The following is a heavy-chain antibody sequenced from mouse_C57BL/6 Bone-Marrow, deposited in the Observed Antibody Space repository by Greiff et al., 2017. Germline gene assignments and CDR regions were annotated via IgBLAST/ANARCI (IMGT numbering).Heavy chain of an antibody. V-gene: IGHV1-80*01. Sequence: QVQLQQSGAELVKPGASVKISCKASGYAFSSYWMNWVKQRPGKVLEWIGQIYPGDGDTNYNGKFKGKATLTADKSSSTAYMQLSSLPDEDSAVYVCARAIKRSWRYLDYWGQGTTLTVSS. CDR2: IYPGDGDT. J-gene: IGHJ2*01. D-gene: IGHD1-1*01. CDR1: GYAFSSYW. CDR3: ARAIKRSWRYLDY.